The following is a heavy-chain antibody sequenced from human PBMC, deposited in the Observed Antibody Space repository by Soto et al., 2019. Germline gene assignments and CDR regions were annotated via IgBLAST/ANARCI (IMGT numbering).Heavy chain of an antibody. J-gene: IGHJ3*02. CDR3: ATWGRLVIMYAFDI. CDR2: FDPEDGET. Sequence: ASVKVSCKVSGYTLTELSMHWVRQAPGKGLEWMGGFDPEDGETIYAQKFQGRVTMTEDTSTDTAYMELSSLRSEDTAVYYCATWGRLVIMYAFDIWGQGTMVTVSS. V-gene: IGHV1-24*01. CDR1: GYTLTELS. D-gene: IGHD3-3*01.